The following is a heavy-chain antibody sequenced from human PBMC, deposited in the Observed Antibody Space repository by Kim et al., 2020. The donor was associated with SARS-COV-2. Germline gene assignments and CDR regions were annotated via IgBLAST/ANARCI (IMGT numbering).Heavy chain of an antibody. CDR3: TNGKGGS. V-gene: IGHV3-74*01. D-gene: IGHD6-25*01. CDR1: GFSFSNSS. J-gene: IGHJ4*02. Sequence: GGSLRLSCAASGFSFSNSSMYWVRQAPGKGLEWLSGIKIDGSYTCYAESVRGRFTISRDNAKNTLFLQMNSLRGEDTGVYYCTNGKGGSWSPGTVCTVTS. CDR2: IKIDGSYT.